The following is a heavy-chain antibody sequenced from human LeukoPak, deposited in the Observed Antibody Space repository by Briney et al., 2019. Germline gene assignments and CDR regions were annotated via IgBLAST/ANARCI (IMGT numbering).Heavy chain of an antibody. CDR1: GGSISSSIYY. J-gene: IGHJ4*02. CDR3: VSITMVRGVIISLDY. V-gene: IGHV4-39*01. CDR2: IYYSGST. D-gene: IGHD3-10*01. Sequence: SETLSLTCTVSGGSISSSIYYWGWIRQPPGKGLEWIGSIYYSGSTYYNPSLKSRVTISVDTSKNQFSLKLSSVTAADTAVYYCVSITMVRGVIISLDYGGQGTLVTVSS.